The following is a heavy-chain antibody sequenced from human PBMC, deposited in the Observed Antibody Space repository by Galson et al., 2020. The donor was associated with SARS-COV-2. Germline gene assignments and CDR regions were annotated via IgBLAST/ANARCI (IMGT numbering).Heavy chain of an antibody. CDR1: GFTFSDFG. J-gene: IGHJ4*02. V-gene: IGHV3-48*03. CDR2: ISRSGTNM. CDR3: ARAAQNVVRAAAIDLWFGDGHVDD. Sequence: GESLMLHCAASGFTFSDFGMHWVRQAPGPGLERGSYISRSGTNMYYADSVQGRSTVSSDNAKNSLFLQMNSLSAEDTAGYYCARAAQNVVRAAAIDLWFGDGHVDDWGRGGLVTVAS. D-gene: IGHD3-10*01.